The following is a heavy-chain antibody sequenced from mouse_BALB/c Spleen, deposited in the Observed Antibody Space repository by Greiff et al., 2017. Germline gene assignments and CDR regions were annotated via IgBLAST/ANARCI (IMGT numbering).Heavy chain of an antibody. D-gene: IGHD3-3*01. J-gene: IGHJ1*01. Sequence: DVKLVESGPGLVKPSQSLSLTCTVTGYSITSDYAWNWIRQFPGNKLEWMGYISYSGSTSYNPSLKSRISITRDTSKNQFFLQLNSVTTEDTATYYCAREGTGYWYFDVWGAGTTVTVSS. CDR2: ISYSGST. CDR1: GYSITSDYA. CDR3: AREGTGYWYFDV. V-gene: IGHV3-2*02.